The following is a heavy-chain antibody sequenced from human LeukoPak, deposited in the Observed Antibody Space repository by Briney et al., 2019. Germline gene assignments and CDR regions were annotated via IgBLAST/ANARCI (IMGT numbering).Heavy chain of an antibody. CDR2: VHYSGST. CDR1: GGSISSYY. CDR3: ATAGRGVFDY. V-gene: IGHV4-59*01. Sequence: SETLSLTCTVSGGSISSYYWSWIRQPPGKGLEWIGYVHYSGSTNYKHSLKSRATISLGTSKNQFSLKLSAVTAADTAVFYCATAGRGVFDYWGQGTLVTVSS. D-gene: IGHD3-10*01. J-gene: IGHJ4*02.